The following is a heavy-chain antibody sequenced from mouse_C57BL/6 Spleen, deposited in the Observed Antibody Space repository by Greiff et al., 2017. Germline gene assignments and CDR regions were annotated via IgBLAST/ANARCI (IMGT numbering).Heavy chain of an antibody. Sequence: VQLKESGPELVKPGASVKISCKASGYSFTGYYMNWVKQSPEKSLEWIGEINPSTGGTTYNQKFKAKATLTVDKSSSTAYMQLKSLTSEDSAVYYCARPHTTVGYFDYWGQGTTLTVSS. CDR2: INPSTGGT. D-gene: IGHD1-1*01. CDR1: GYSFTGYY. J-gene: IGHJ2*01. V-gene: IGHV1-42*01. CDR3: ARPHTTVGYFDY.